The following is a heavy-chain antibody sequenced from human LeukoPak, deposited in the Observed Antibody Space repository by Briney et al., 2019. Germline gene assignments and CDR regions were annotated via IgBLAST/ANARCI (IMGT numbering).Heavy chain of an antibody. D-gene: IGHD3-3*01. Sequence: SGGSLRLSCAASGFTFSSYEMNWVRQAPGKGLEWVSSISSSSSYIYYADSVKGRFTISRDNAKNSLYLQMNSLRAEDTAVYYCNTIFGVVKRFDYWGQGTLATVSS. CDR1: GFTFSSYE. J-gene: IGHJ4*02. V-gene: IGHV3-21*01. CDR2: ISSSSSYI. CDR3: NTIFGVVKRFDY.